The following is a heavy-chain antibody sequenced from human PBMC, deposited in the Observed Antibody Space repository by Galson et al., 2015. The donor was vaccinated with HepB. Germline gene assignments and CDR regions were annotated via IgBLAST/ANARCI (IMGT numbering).Heavy chain of an antibody. Sequence: SLRLSCAASGFTFSNYWMSWVRQAPGKGLEWVANINKDGSEKYYVDSVKGRFTISRDNAKNSMYLQMNSLRAEDTAVYYCARDRVVAGGGDWFDPWGQGTLVTVSS. CDR3: ARDRVVAGGGDWFDP. J-gene: IGHJ5*02. CDR1: GFTFSNYW. V-gene: IGHV3-7*01. CDR2: INKDGSEK. D-gene: IGHD6-13*01.